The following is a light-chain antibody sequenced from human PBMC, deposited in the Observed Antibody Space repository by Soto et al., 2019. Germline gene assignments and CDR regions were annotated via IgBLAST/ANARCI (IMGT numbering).Light chain of an antibody. CDR2: TAF. CDR3: QQSYITQYT. V-gene: IGKV1-39*01. CDR1: QSISTY. J-gene: IGKJ2*01. Sequence: DIQMPQSPSSLSASVGDRVTITCRASQSISTYLSWYQQKPGKAPQLLISTAFSLQSGVPSRFSGSGSGTEFTLTISSLQTEDFATYYCQQSYITQYTFGQGTKLEI.